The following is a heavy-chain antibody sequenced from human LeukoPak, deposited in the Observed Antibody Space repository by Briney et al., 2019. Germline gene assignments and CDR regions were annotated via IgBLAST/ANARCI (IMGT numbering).Heavy chain of an antibody. Sequence: GGSLRLSCAVSGFTFSSYEMNWVRQAPGKGLEWISYISSSGSTVYYADSVKGRFTISRDNAKNSLYLQMNSLRAEDTAVYYCARKRARGLDYWGQGTQVTVSS. D-gene: IGHD3-10*01. CDR3: ARKRARGLDY. CDR2: ISSSGSTV. J-gene: IGHJ4*02. CDR1: GFTFSSYE. V-gene: IGHV3-48*03.